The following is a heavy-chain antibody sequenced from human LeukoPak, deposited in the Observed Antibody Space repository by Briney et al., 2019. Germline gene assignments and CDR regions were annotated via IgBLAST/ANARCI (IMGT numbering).Heavy chain of an antibody. Sequence: SGTLSLTCTVSGYSISSGYYWAWIRQPPGKGLEWIGNIYHSGSTYYNPSLKSRVTISVDTSKNQFSLQLTSVTAADTAVYYCARAYSSSWYFNWFDPWGQGTLVTVSS. CDR1: GYSISSGYY. CDR2: IYHSGST. CDR3: ARAYSSSWYFNWFDP. J-gene: IGHJ5*02. V-gene: IGHV4-38-2*02. D-gene: IGHD6-13*01.